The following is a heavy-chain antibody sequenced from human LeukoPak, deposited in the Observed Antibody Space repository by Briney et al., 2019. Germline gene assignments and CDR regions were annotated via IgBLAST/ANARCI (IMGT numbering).Heavy chain of an antibody. CDR3: ARDRGAPRPFDY. CDR2: SSSGSSTI. Sequence: GGSLRLSCAASGFTFSNYAMNWVRQAPGKGLEWVSYSSSGSSTIYYADSVRGRFTISRDNAKNSLYLQMNSLRAEDTAVYYCARDRGAPRPFDYWGQGTLVTVSS. V-gene: IGHV3-48*01. CDR1: GFTFSNYA. D-gene: IGHD1-26*01. J-gene: IGHJ4*02.